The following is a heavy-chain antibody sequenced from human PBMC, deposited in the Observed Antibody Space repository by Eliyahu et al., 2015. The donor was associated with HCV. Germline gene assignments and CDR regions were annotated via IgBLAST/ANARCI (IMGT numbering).Heavy chain of an antibody. CDR2: IKYDESEK. D-gene: IGHD6-13*01. J-gene: IGHJ4*02. CDR1: XFTFSRSW. CDR3: ASLKGQQSIFDQ. Sequence: EVQLVESGGGLVQPGGSLRLXCXVSXFTFSRSWXTWVRQAPGKGLXXVANIKYDESEKYYVDSVKGRFTVYRDNAKNSLYLQMNSLRVEDTAVYYCASLKGQQSIFDQWGQGTLVTVSS. V-gene: IGHV3-7*01.